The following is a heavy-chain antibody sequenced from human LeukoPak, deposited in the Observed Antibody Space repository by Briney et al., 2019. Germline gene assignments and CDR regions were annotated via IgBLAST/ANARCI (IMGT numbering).Heavy chain of an antibody. J-gene: IGHJ6*03. CDR1: GYSISSGYY. D-gene: IGHD2-15*01. V-gene: IGHV4-38-2*02. CDR3: AINQAGYCGGGSCYRHEFYYMDV. CDR2: IYHSGST. Sequence: PSETLSLTCTVSGYSISSGYYWGWIRQPPGKGLEWIGSIYHSGSTYYNPSLKSRVTISVDTSKNQFSLKLSSVTAADTAVYYCAINQAGYCGGGSCYRHEFYYMDVWGKGTSVTVSS.